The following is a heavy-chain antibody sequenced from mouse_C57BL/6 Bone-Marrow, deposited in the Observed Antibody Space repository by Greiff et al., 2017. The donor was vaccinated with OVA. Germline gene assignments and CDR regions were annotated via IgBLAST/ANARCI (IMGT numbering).Heavy chain of an antibody. Sequence: EVMLVESGGGLVKPGGSLKLSCAASGFTFSSYAMSWVRQTPEKRLEWVATISDGGSYTYYPDNVKGRFTISRDNAKNNLYLQMSHLKSEDTAMYYCARGGGYYSISYYFDYWGQGTTLTVSS. CDR1: GFTFSSYA. CDR3: ARGGGYYSISYYFDY. CDR2: ISDGGSYT. V-gene: IGHV5-4*03. J-gene: IGHJ2*01. D-gene: IGHD2-5*01.